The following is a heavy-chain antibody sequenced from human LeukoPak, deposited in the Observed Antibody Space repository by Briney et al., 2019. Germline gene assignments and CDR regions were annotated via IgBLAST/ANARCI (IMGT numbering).Heavy chain of an antibody. D-gene: IGHD2-2*01. CDR3: ARDHRVAAAFDY. Sequence: GGSLRLSCVASGFTLSRYWMTWVRQAPGKGLEWVSSISANGGSTYYADSVKGRLTISRADSKSTVYLQMNSLRAEDTALYYCARDHRVAAAFDYWGQGALVTVSS. V-gene: IGHV3-23*01. CDR1: GFTLSRYW. CDR2: ISANGGST. J-gene: IGHJ4*02.